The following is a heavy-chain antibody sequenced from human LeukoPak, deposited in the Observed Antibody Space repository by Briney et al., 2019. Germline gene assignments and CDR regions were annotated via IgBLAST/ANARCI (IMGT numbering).Heavy chain of an antibody. CDR2: ISAHNGNT. CDR3: ARIWYSSNYGMDV. V-gene: IGHV1-18*01. D-gene: IGHD6-13*01. J-gene: IGHJ6*02. Sequence: ASVKVSCKASGYSLSSYGISWVRQAPGQGLEWMGWISAHNGNTNYAQNVQGRVTMTTDTSTSTAYMELRSLRSDDTAVYYCARIWYSSNYGMDVWGQGTTVTVSS. CDR1: GYSLSSYG.